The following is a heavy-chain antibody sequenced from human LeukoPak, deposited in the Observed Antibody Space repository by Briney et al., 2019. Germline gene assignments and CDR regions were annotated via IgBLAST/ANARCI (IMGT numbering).Heavy chain of an antibody. J-gene: IGHJ4*02. D-gene: IGHD2-15*01. CDR1: GVSISSGGYY. Sequence: ASQTLSLTCTVSGVSISSGGYYWSWLRQYPGKGLERIGYIYYGGSTYYTPSLKSRVTISVDTSENQFSLNLSSVTAADTAVYYCARSPYCTGGSCYLLYWGQGTLVTVSS. CDR3: ARSPYCTGGSCYLLY. CDR2: IYYGGST. V-gene: IGHV4-31*03.